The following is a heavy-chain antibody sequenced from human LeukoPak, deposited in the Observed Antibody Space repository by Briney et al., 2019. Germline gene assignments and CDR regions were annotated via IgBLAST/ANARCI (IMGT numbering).Heavy chain of an antibody. CDR2: INPSGGNT. J-gene: IGHJ3*02. D-gene: IGHD1-1*01. Sequence: GASVKVSCKASGYTFTSYYMHWVRQAPGQGLEWMGIINPSGGNTNYAQKFQGRVTMTRDTSTSTLYMELSSLRSEDTAVYYCARRAKGSWTNDAFDIWGQGTMVTVSS. V-gene: IGHV1-46*01. CDR1: GYTFTSYY. CDR3: ARRAKGSWTNDAFDI.